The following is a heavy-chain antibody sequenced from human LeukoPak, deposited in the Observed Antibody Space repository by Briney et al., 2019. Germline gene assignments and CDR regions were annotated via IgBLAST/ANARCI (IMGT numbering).Heavy chain of an antibody. V-gene: IGHV3-33*01. CDR2: IWVNGINK. J-gene: IGHJ3*02. Sequence: PGGSLRLSCAASGFTFNSYGMHWVRQAPGKGLEWVAVIWVNGINKYYTDSVRGRFTISRDNSKNTLYLEMNSLRAEDTAVYYCVREGGPFDAFDIWGQGTMVTVSS. CDR1: GFTFNSYG. CDR3: VREGGPFDAFDI. D-gene: IGHD3-16*01.